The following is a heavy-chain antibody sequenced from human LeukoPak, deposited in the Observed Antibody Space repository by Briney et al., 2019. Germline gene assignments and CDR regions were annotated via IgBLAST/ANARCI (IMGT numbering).Heavy chain of an antibody. CDR3: ARVRFVLSCFDY. V-gene: IGHV3-7*01. CDR1: GFTFSGFW. D-gene: IGHD6-6*01. Sequence: HPGGSLRLSCAVSGFTFSGFWMSWSRQAPGKGLEWVANIKQDGSEKYYVDSVKGRFTISRDNAKNSLYLQMNSLRAEDTAVYYCARVRFVLSCFDYWGQGTLVTVSS. J-gene: IGHJ4*02. CDR2: IKQDGSEK.